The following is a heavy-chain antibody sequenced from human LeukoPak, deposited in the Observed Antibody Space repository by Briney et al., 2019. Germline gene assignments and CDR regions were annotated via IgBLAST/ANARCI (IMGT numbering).Heavy chain of an antibody. V-gene: IGHV3-64*01. Sequence: GGSLRLSCAASGFTFSSYAMHWVRQAPGKGLEYVSAISSNGDSTYYANSVKGRFTVSRDNSKNTLYLQMGSLRVEDMAVYYCARGGGYRGYGQDYWGQGTLVTVSS. CDR2: ISSNGDST. J-gene: IGHJ4*02. CDR1: GFTFSSYA. CDR3: ARGGGYRGYGQDY. D-gene: IGHD5-12*01.